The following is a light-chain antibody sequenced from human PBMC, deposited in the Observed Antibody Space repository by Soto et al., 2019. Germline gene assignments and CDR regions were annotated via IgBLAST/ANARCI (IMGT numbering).Light chain of an antibody. CDR3: SSFVGAPVI. CDR1: STDVGEYNY. V-gene: IGLV2-8*01. J-gene: IGLJ2*01. CDR2: EVN. Sequence: QSVLAQPPSASGSPGQSVTIPCAGTSTDVGEYNYVSWYQQHPGNVPKLIIFEVNKRPSGVPDRFSGSKSGDTASLTVSGLQAEDEADYYCSSFVGAPVIFGGGTKVTVL.